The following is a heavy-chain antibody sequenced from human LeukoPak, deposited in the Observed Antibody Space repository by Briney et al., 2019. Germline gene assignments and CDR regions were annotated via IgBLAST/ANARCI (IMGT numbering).Heavy chain of an antibody. D-gene: IGHD4/OR15-4a*01. CDR3: AREAGGNYDY. CDR2: IIPIFGTA. Sequence: GASVKVSCKASGGTFSSYAISWVRQAPGQGLEWMGGIIPIFGTANYAQKFQGRVTITTDESTSTAYVELSSLRSEDTAVYYCAREAGGNYDYWGQGTLVTVSS. V-gene: IGHV1-69*05. CDR1: GGTFSSYA. J-gene: IGHJ4*02.